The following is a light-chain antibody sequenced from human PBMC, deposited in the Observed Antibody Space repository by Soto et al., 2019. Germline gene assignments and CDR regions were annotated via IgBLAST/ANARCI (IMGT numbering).Light chain of an antibody. CDR2: EVS. CDR3: CSYEISGTFPYDAVPISILKV. V-gene: IGLV2-23*02. Sequence: QSVLTQPASVSGSPGQSITISCTGTSSDVGSFNLVSWYQQHPGKAPKLMIYEVSKRPSGVSNRFSGSKSANTASLTISGLQAEDDVFYYRCSYEISGTFPYDAVPISILKVF. CDR1: SSDVGSFNL. J-gene: IGLJ2*01.